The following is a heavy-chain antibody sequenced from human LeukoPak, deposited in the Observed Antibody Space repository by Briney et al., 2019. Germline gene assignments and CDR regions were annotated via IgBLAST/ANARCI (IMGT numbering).Heavy chain of an antibody. CDR3: ARGAPPQN. CDR1: GGSISSSSYY. J-gene: IGHJ4*02. Sequence: SETLSLTCTVSGGSISSSSYYWGWIRQPPGKGLEWIGSIYYTGASYYNPSVKSRVNISIDTSKKHFSLKLTSVSGADRGVYYCARGAPPQNWGQGTLVTVSS. V-gene: IGHV4-39*07. CDR2: IYYTGAS.